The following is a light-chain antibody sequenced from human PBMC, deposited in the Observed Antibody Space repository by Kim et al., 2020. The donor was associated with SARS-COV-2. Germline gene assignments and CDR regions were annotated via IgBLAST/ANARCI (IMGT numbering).Light chain of an antibody. CDR1: QSVSINY. CDR3: QQYGSSPPFS. CDR2: GAS. Sequence: SPGERANFSCRASQSVSINYLAGYQHNPGQAPRLLIYGASSRATGIPDRFTGSGSGTDFTLTISRLEPEDFAVYYCQQYGSSPPFSFGQGTKLEI. V-gene: IGKV3-20*01. J-gene: IGKJ2*03.